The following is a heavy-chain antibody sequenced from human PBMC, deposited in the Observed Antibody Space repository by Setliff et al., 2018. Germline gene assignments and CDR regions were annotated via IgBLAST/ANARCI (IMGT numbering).Heavy chain of an antibody. J-gene: IGHJ4*02. CDR1: GFTFGGSA. Sequence: GGSLRLSCASSGFTFGGSAMHWVRQAPGKGLEWVAVIWVDGGNKYHADSVKGRFTISRDNSKNTLYLQMNSLRPEDTAVYYCARTCSGSGCYAGLESWGQGTPVTVSS. CDR3: ARTCSGSGCYAGLES. D-gene: IGHD2-15*01. V-gene: IGHV3-33*01. CDR2: IWVDGGNK.